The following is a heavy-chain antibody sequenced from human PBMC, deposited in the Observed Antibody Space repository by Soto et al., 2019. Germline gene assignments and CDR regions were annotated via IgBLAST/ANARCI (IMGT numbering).Heavy chain of an antibody. Sequence: GGSLRLSCAASGFTFSSYAMHWVRQAPGKGLEWVAVISYDGSNKYYADSVKGRFTISRDNSKNTLYLQMNSLRAEDTAVYYCARDLMVVAGSNWFDPWGQGTLGTVSS. J-gene: IGHJ5*02. V-gene: IGHV3-30-3*01. CDR3: ARDLMVVAGSNWFDP. CDR2: ISYDGSNK. CDR1: GFTFSSYA. D-gene: IGHD2-15*01.